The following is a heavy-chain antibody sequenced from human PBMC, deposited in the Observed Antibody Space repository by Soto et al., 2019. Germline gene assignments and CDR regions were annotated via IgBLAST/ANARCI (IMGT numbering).Heavy chain of an antibody. CDR2: ISSSSSTI. V-gene: IGHV3-48*01. D-gene: IGHD3-3*01. J-gene: IGHJ4*02. CDR3: ARGGPFNDLGY. CDR1: GFTFSSYS. Sequence: PGGSLRLSCASSGFTFSSYSMNWVRQAPGKGLEWVSYISSSSSTIYYADSVKGRFTISRDNAKNSLYLQMNSLRAEDTAVYYCARGGPFNDLGYWGQGTLVTVSS.